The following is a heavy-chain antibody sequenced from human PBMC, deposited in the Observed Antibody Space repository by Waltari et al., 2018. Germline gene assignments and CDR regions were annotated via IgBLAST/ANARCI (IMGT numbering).Heavy chain of an antibody. V-gene: IGHV3-23*01. CDR1: GFTINSYA. CDR2: ISGSGGST. Sequence: EVQLLESGGGLVQPGGSLRLSCAASGFTINSYALSWVRQASGQGLEWVSAISGSGGSTYYADSVKGRFTISRDNSKNTLFLQMNSLRAEDTAVYYCAKKASYSSGSTNVYWGQGTLVTVSS. CDR3: AKKASYSSGSTNVY. J-gene: IGHJ4*02. D-gene: IGHD6-19*01.